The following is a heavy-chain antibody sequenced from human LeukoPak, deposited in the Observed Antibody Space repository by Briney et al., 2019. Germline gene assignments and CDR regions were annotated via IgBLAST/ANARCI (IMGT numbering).Heavy chain of an antibody. Sequence: ASVKVSCKSSAYTFTYYYIHWVRQAPGQGPERMGWINPYSGGTNYAQKFQGRVTMTRDTSISTGYMELSRLRSDDTAVYYCAREGTTRIAAAGSWGYYYYYYMDVWGKGTTVTVSS. J-gene: IGHJ6*03. CDR3: AREGTTRIAAAGSWGYYYYYYMDV. V-gene: IGHV1-2*02. CDR2: INPYSGGT. D-gene: IGHD6-13*01. CDR1: AYTFTYYY.